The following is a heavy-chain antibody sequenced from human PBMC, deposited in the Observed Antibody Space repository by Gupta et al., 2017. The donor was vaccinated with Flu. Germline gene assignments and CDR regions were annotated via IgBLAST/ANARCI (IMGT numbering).Heavy chain of an antibody. D-gene: IGHD2-15*01. CDR2: IHPGDSDT. CDR1: GSSFTTYW. V-gene: IGHV5-51*03. J-gene: IGHJ6*04. Sequence: EVQLVQSGAEVKKPGESLKISCKASGSSFTTYWIGWVGQMPGKGLEWMGSIHPGDSDTSYGPSCRGQVTISVDKSINTASLQWGSLKASDTAMYYCARPPGYCSGDTCQDYYDMDVWGKGTTVTVSS. CDR3: ARPPGYCSGDTCQDYYDMDV.